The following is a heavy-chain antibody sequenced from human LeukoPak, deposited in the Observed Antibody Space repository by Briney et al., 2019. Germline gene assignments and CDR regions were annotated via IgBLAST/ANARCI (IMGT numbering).Heavy chain of an antibody. Sequence: SETLSLTCTVSGGSLSNNDYYWGWIRQPPGKGLEWFGSRFYGGTSYYNPSLRSRVTISIHTSENQLSLKLTSVTTADTAVYYCARAGGVKTAALDLDYWGQGTLVIVSS. CDR3: ARAGGVKTAALDLDY. CDR1: GGSLSNNDYY. J-gene: IGHJ4*02. D-gene: IGHD6-25*01. CDR2: RFYGGTS. V-gene: IGHV4-39*07.